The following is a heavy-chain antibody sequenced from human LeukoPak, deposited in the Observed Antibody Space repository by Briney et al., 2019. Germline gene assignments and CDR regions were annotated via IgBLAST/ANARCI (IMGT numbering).Heavy chain of an antibody. V-gene: IGHV3-21*01. Sequence: TWGALRLSGAASGFSCRCFSINRGRQAPGKSLVWVSSINTVASYIYYADSVRGRLPTYRDNAKNLLYMQMNSLRAEDTGVYYCARLRRNGDSGGFYYYYDSWGQGTLVTVSS. CDR1: GFSCRCFS. D-gene: IGHD2-21*01. J-gene: IGHJ4*02. CDR3: ARLRRNGDSGGFYYYYDS. CDR2: INTVASYI.